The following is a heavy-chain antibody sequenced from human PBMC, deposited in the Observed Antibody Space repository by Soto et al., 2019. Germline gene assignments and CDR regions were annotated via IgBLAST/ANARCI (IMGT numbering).Heavy chain of an antibody. D-gene: IGHD1-26*01. CDR2: IYYSGST. CDR1: GHSVSRGSYY. Sequence: PSEPLSLTCTVSGHSVSRGSYYWSWIRQPPGKGLEWIGYIYYSGSTNYNPSLKSRVTISVDTSKNQFSLKLSSVTAADTAVYYCARDRYDRYSGSYNLDYWGQGTLVTVSS. V-gene: IGHV4-61*01. CDR3: ARDRYDRYSGSYNLDY. J-gene: IGHJ4*02.